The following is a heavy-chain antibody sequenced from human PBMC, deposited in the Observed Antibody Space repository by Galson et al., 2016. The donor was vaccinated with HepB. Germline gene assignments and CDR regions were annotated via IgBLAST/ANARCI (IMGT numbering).Heavy chain of an antibody. J-gene: IGHJ6*02. Sequence: SLRLSCAGSGFAFGTYTMTWVRQAPGKGLEWVSTINRSGDKTFYADSVKGRFSISRDNSKNTLYLQMNSLRVEDTAVYYCAKGKPRITTSGMDVWGQGTTVTVSS. D-gene: IGHD1-1*01. CDR1: GFAFGTYT. V-gene: IGHV3-23*01. CDR2: INRSGDKT. CDR3: AKGKPRITTSGMDV.